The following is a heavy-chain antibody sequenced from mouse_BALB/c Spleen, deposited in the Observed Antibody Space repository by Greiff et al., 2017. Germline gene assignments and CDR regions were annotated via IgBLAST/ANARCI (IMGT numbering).Heavy chain of an antibody. CDR2: ISYSGST. CDR1: GYSITSDYA. V-gene: IGHV3-2*02. D-gene: IGHD1-1*01. Sequence: EVKLVESGPGLVKPSQSLSLTCTVTGYSITSDYAWNWIRQFPGNKLEWMGYISYSGSTSYNPSLKSRISITRDTSKNQFFLQLNSVTTEDTATYYCARSDYYGSSGYWGQGSTLTVSS. J-gene: IGHJ2*01. CDR3: ARSDYYGSSGY.